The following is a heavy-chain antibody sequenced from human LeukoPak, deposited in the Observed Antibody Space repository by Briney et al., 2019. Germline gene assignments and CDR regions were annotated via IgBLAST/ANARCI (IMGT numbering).Heavy chain of an antibody. CDR1: GYTFTSYY. CDR2: INPSGGST. Sequence: GASVKVSCKASGYTFTSYYMHWVRQAPGQGLEWMGIINPSGGSTSYAQKFQGRVTMTRDTSTSTVYMELSSLRSEDTAVYYCARDGRHRYYYDSSGFYGSWFDPWGQGTLVTVSS. V-gene: IGHV1-46*01. J-gene: IGHJ5*02. CDR3: ARDGRHRYYYDSSGFYGSWFDP. D-gene: IGHD3-22*01.